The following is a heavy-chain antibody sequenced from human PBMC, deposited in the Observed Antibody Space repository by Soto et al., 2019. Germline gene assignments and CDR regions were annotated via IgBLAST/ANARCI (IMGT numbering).Heavy chain of an antibody. V-gene: IGHV3-23*01. D-gene: IGHD1-20*01. CDR3: AKAKNDYNWDNRPPFDY. Sequence: PGGSLRLSCEASGFTLRNYAMTRVRQAPGKGLEWVSLISANDVGTYYAESVKTRFTISTDQSRNTVYLQMDSLRADDTAIYYCAKAKNDYNWDNRPPFDYWGQGTLVTVPQ. CDR1: GFTLRNYA. CDR2: ISANDVGT. J-gene: IGHJ4*02.